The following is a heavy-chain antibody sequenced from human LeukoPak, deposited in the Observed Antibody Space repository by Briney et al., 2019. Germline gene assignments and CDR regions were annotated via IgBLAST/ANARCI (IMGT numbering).Heavy chain of an antibody. D-gene: IGHD3-22*01. V-gene: IGHV5-51*01. CDR1: GYSFTSYW. J-gene: IGHJ4*02. CDR2: IYPGDSDT. CDR3: ARGVGIVVVTRGFDY. Sequence: GESLKISCKGSGYSFTSYWIGWVRQMPGKGLGWMGIIYPGDSDTRYSPSFQGQVTISADKSISTAYLQWSSLKASDTAMYYCARGVGIVVVTRGFDYWGQGTLVTVSS.